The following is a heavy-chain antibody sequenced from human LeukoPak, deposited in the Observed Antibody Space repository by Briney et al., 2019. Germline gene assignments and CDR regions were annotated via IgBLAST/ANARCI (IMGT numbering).Heavy chain of an antibody. Sequence: GGSLRLSCAASGFTFASYAMSWVRQAPGKGLEWVSTSGGSDGRAYYADSVKGRFTISRDYSKDTVYLQMNSLRAEDTAVYYCAKFNRGYDTGWYSWFDPWGQGSLVTVSS. CDR2: SGGSDGRA. CDR3: AKFNRGYDTGWYSWFDP. D-gene: IGHD6-19*01. CDR1: GFTFASYA. J-gene: IGHJ5*02. V-gene: IGHV3-23*01.